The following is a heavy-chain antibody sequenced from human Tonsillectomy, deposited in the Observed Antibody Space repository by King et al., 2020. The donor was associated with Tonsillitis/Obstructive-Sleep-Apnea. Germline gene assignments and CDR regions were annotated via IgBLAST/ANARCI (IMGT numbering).Heavy chain of an antibody. Sequence: QLVQSGAEVKKPGASVKVSCKASGYTFTSYAMHWVRQAPGQRLEWMGWINAGNGNTKYSQKFQGRVTITRDTSASTAYMELSSLRSEDTAVYYCARAGIVVLTAGLSTHYYYMDVWGKGTTVTVSS. CDR1: GYTFTSYA. D-gene: IGHD2-2*01. CDR2: INAGNGNT. CDR3: ARAGIVVLTAGLSTHYYYMDV. V-gene: IGHV1-3*01. J-gene: IGHJ6*03.